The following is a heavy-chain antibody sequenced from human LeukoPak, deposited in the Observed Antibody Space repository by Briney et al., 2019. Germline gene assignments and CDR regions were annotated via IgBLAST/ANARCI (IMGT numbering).Heavy chain of an antibody. V-gene: IGHV3-23*01. D-gene: IGHD2-2*01. CDR2: ISGSGGST. Sequence: GGSLRLSCAASGLMFSSYAMTWVRQAPGKGLEWVSAISGSGGSTYYADSVKGRFTISRDNSKNTLYLEMNSLRVEDTAVYYCATLSGGSCSTTNCYAAYWGQGTLVTVSS. CDR3: ATLSGGSCSTTNCYAAY. J-gene: IGHJ4*02. CDR1: GLMFSSYA.